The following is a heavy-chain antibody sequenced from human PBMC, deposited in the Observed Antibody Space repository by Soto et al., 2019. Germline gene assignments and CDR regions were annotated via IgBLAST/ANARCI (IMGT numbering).Heavy chain of an antibody. D-gene: IGHD3-3*01. Sequence: PGGSLRLSCAASGFTFSSYAMSWVRQAPGKGLEWVSAISGSGGSTYYADSVKGRFTISRDNSKNTLYLQMNSLRAEDTAVYYCAKVWRVPKAKNSFDYCGQGPLVTLSS. CDR3: AKVWRVPKAKNSFDY. J-gene: IGHJ4*02. CDR1: GFTFSSYA. CDR2: ISGSGGST. V-gene: IGHV3-23*01.